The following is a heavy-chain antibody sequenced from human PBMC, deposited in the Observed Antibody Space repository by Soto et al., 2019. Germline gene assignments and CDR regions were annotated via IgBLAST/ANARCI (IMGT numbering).Heavy chain of an antibody. CDR3: ARASPHIRGEAYRFWSCYSPAEGACYFYMDV. J-gene: IGHJ6*03. CDR2: IYYTGIT. D-gene: IGHD3-3*01. Sequence: QVQLQESGPGLVKPSGTLSLTCAVSGASIRSTNWCSCVRQPPAKGLEGIGEIYYTGITKYSPSLESLGFISVDECQYHFSPNLTSVTAAAAAVYYCARASPHIRGEAYRFWSCYSPAEGACYFYMDVWGKGTTVIVSS. CDR1: GASIRSTNW. V-gene: IGHV4-4*02.